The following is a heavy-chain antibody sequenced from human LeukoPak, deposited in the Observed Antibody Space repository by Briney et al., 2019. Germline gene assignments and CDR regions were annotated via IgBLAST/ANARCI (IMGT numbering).Heavy chain of an antibody. Sequence: PGGSLMLSCAASGFTFSSYWMSWVRQAPGKGLEWVANINQDGSVKSYVDSVEGRFTISRDNAKKSLYLQMSSLRAEDTAVYYCARDDFGDYVLYWGQGTLVTVSS. V-gene: IGHV3-7*05. CDR1: GFTFSSYW. J-gene: IGHJ4*02. CDR3: ARDDFGDYVLY. D-gene: IGHD4-17*01. CDR2: INQDGSVK.